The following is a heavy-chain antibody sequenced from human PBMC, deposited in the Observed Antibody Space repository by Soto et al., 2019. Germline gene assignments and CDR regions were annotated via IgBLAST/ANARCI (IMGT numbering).Heavy chain of an antibody. Sequence: QVQLVQSGAEVKKSGFSVKVSCKASGGTFSSYAITWVRQAPGQGLEWMGGIIPISTTTDYAQKFQGRVTITADKSTSTAFLELSRLTSEDTAVYYCARVAGYYYAMDVWGQGTTVTVSS. CDR2: IIPISTTT. CDR1: GGTFSSYA. J-gene: IGHJ6*02. V-gene: IGHV1-69*06. CDR3: ARVAGYYYAMDV. D-gene: IGHD6-19*01.